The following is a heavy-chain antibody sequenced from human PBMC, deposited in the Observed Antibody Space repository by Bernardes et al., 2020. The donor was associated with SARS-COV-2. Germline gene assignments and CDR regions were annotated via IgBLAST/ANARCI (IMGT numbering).Heavy chain of an antibody. J-gene: IGHJ6*02. CDR2: ISGSGGST. Sequence: GETLCLSCAASGFSISVFAMTWVRQAPGKGREWVSGISGSGGSTYYADSVKGRFTISRDNSKNTLFLQMNSLRAEDTAVYYCARCVVGYYAMDVWGQGTTVTVSS. V-gene: IGHV3-23*01. D-gene: IGHD2-21*01. CDR3: ARCVVGYYAMDV. CDR1: GFSISVFA.